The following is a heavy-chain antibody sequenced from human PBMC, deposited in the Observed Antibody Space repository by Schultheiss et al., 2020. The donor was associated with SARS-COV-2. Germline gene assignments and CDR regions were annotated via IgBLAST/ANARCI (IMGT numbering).Heavy chain of an antibody. CDR3: ARVGSSSSFDY. V-gene: IGHV3-48*01. J-gene: IGHJ4*02. CDR1: GFTFSNAW. Sequence: GESLKISCAASGFTFSNAWMSWVRQAPGKGLEWVSYISSSGSTIYYADSVKGRFTISRDTSKNTLYLQMNSLRVEDTAVYYCARVGSSSSFDYWGQGTLVTVSS. D-gene: IGHD6-13*01. CDR2: ISSSGSTI.